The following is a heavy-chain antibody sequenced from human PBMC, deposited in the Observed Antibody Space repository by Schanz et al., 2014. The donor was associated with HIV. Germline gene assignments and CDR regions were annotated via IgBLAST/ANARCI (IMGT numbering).Heavy chain of an antibody. V-gene: IGHV3-23*04. CDR1: GFTFSSYS. Sequence: VQLVESGGGVVQPGGSLRLSCAVSGFTFSSYSMNWVRQAPGKGLEWVSAISGGSTYYADSVKGRFTISRDNSKNTLYLHMNNLRAEDTAVYYCAKSLPIETATITYFDYWGQGTLVTVSS. CDR3: AKSLPIETATITYFDY. D-gene: IGHD1-20*01. CDR2: ISGGST. J-gene: IGHJ4*02.